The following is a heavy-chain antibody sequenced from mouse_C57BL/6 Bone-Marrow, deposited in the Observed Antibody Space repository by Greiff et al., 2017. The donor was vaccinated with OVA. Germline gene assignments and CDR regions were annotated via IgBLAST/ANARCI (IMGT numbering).Heavy chain of an antibody. CDR2: IRNKANGYTT. CDR3: ARHYYGSSYVWYFDV. D-gene: IGHD1-1*01. Sequence: EVNVVESGGGLVQPGGSLSLSCAASGFTFTDYYMSWVRQPPGKALEWLGFIRNKANGYTTEYSASVKGRFTISRDNSQSILYLQMNALRAEDSATYYCARHYYGSSYVWYFDVWGTGTTVTVSS. J-gene: IGHJ1*03. V-gene: IGHV7-3*01. CDR1: GFTFTDYY.